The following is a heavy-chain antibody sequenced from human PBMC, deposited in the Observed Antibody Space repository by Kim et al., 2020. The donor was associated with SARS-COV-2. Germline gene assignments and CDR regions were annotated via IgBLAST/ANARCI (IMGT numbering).Heavy chain of an antibody. Sequence: SETLSLTCAVSGGSISSSNWWSWVRQPPGKGLEWIGEIYHSGSTNYNPSLKSRVTISVDKSKNQFSLKLSSVTAADTAVYYCAREPAHHYYGSGSYYNDDYWGQGTLVTVSS. CDR1: GGSISSSNW. CDR3: AREPAHHYYGSGSYYNDDY. D-gene: IGHD3-10*01. V-gene: IGHV4-4*02. CDR2: IYHSGST. J-gene: IGHJ4*02.